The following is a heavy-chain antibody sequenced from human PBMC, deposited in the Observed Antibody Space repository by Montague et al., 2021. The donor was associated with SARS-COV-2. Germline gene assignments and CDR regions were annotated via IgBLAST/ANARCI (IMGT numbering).Heavy chain of an antibody. D-gene: IGHD3-3*01. Sequence: SLRLSCAASGFTFSSYAMHWVRQAPGKGLEWVAVISYDGSNKYYADSVKGRFNISRDNSKNTLYLQMNSLRAEDTAVYYCARDFLPLLAYYYGMDVWGQGTTVTVSS. CDR3: ARDFLPLLAYYYGMDV. CDR1: GFTFSSYA. V-gene: IGHV3-30*04. J-gene: IGHJ6*02. CDR2: ISYDGSNK.